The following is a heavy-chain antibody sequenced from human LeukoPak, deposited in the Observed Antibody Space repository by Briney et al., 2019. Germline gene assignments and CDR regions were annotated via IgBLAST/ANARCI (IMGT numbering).Heavy chain of an antibody. Sequence: GGSLRLSCAASGFTFSSYAVSWVRQAPGKGLEWVSAISGSGGSTYYADSVKGRFTISRDNSKNTLYLQMNSLRAEDTAVYYCAKDTLEGDYYGSGSYYYDYWGQGTLVTVSS. J-gene: IGHJ4*02. D-gene: IGHD3-10*01. V-gene: IGHV3-23*01. CDR3: AKDTLEGDYYGSGSYYYDY. CDR2: ISGSGGST. CDR1: GFTFSSYA.